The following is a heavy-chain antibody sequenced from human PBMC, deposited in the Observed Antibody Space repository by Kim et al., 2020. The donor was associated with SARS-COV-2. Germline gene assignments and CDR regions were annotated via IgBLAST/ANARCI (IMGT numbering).Heavy chain of an antibody. CDR2: IYSGGST. J-gene: IGHJ4*02. Sequence: GGSLRLSCAASGFTVSSNYMSWVRQAPGKGLEWVSVIYSGGSTYYADSVKGRFTISRDNSKNTLYLQMNSLRAEDTAVYYCAREWLSYYGSGSYWGQGTLVTVSS. D-gene: IGHD3-10*01. CDR3: AREWLSYYGSGSY. CDR1: GFTVSSNY. V-gene: IGHV3-66*01.